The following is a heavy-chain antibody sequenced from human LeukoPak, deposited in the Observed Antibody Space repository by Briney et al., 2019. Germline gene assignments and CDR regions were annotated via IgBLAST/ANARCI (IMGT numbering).Heavy chain of an antibody. CDR1: GFTFSDYS. CDR3: ARDYKYAFDN. Sequence: GGSLRLSCAASGFTFSDYSMNWVRQAPGKGLEWISYIVIDSGNTNYANSVKGRFTISGDKAKNSLYLQMKRLRVEDTAVYHCARDYKYAFDNWGQGTLVTVSS. J-gene: IGHJ4*02. CDR2: IVIDSGNT. V-gene: IGHV3-48*01. D-gene: IGHD5-24*01.